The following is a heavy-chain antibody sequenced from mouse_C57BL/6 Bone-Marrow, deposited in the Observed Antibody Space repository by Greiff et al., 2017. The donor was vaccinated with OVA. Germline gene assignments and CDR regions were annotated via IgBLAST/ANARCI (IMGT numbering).Heavy chain of an antibody. V-gene: IGHV1-64*01. CDR2: IHPTSGST. J-gene: IGHJ2*01. Sequence: QVQLQQPGAELVKPGASVKLSCKASGYTFTSYWMHWVKQRPGQGLEWIGMIHPTSGSTNYNEKFKSKSTLPVDKSSSTAYMQLSSLTSEDSAVYYCARRGGFDYWGQGTTLTVSS. CDR3: ARRGGFDY. CDR1: GYTFTSYW.